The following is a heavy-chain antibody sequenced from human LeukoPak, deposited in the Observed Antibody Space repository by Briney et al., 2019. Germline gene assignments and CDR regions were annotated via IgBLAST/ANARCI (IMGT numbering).Heavy chain of an antibody. J-gene: IGHJ6*03. V-gene: IGHV3-23*01. D-gene: IGHD3-22*01. Sequence: GGSLGLSCAASGFTFSTYAMSWVRQAPGKGLEWVSRISGCGGTTYYADSVKGRFTISRDNSKNTLYLQMSSLRSEDTALYYCAKSPRGDTSGYDFYYYMDVWGKGTTVTVSS. CDR2: ISGCGGTT. CDR3: AKSPRGDTSGYDFYYYMDV. CDR1: GFTFSTYA.